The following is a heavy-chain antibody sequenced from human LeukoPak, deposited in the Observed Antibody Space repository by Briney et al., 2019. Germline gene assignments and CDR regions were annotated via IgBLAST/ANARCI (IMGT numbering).Heavy chain of an antibody. J-gene: IGHJ6*02. Sequence: TGGSLRLSCAASGFNFRNYGMHWVRQAPGKGLEWVAVIWYDGSNKYYADSVKGRFTISRDNSKNTLYLQMNSLRAEDTAVYYCGRDSNYDSSGYYYYYYGMDVWGQGTTVTVSS. CDR1: GFNFRNYG. D-gene: IGHD3-22*01. CDR3: GRDSNYDSSGYYYYYYGMDV. V-gene: IGHV3-33*01. CDR2: IWYDGSNK.